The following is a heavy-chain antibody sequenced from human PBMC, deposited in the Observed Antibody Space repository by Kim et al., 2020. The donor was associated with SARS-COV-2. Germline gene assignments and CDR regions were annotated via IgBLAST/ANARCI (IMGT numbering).Heavy chain of an antibody. D-gene: IGHD3-22*01. CDR2: ISSSSRAI. J-gene: IGHJ6*02. CDR1: GFTFSSYN. Sequence: GGSLRLSCAASGFTFSSYNMNWVRQAPGKGLEWVSYISSSSRAIYYADSVKGRFTISRDNAKNSLYLQMNSLRDEDTAVYYCARDFCTMIVVVMVPHYCYTMDVWGQGTTVTVSS. V-gene: IGHV3-48*02. CDR3: ARDFCTMIVVVMVPHYCYTMDV.